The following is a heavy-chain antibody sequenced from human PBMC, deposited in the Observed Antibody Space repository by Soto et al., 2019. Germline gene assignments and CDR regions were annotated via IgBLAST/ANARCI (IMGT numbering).Heavy chain of an antibody. D-gene: IGHD5-18*01. CDR2: IYYSGST. V-gene: IGHV4-39*01. CDR3: ARLEGYGPEWFDP. CDR1: GGSISSSSYY. Sequence: SETLSLTCTVSGGSISSSSYYWGWIRQPPGKGLEWIGSIYYSGSTYYNPSLKSRVTISVDTSKNQFSLKLSSVTAADTAVYYCARLEGYGPEWFDPWGQGTLVTVSS. J-gene: IGHJ5*02.